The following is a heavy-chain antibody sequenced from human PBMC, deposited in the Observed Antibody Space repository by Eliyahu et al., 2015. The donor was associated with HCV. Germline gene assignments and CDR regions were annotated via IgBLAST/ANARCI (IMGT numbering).Heavy chain of an antibody. V-gene: IGHV1-46*01. Sequence: QVQLVQSGAEVKKPGASVKVSCKASGYTFTXYYMHXVRQAPGQGLEWMGIINPSGGSTSYAQKFQGRVTMTRDTSTSTVYMELSSLRSEDTAVYYCARDPKTTSLLLRGQTEAYFDYWGQGTLVTVSS. CDR3: ARDPKTTSLLLRGQTEAYFDY. J-gene: IGHJ4*02. CDR1: GYTFTXYY. D-gene: IGHD1-26*01. CDR2: INPSGGST.